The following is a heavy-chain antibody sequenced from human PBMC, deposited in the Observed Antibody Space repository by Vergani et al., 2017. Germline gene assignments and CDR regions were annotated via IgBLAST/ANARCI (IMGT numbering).Heavy chain of an antibody. V-gene: IGHV4-30-4*08. D-gene: IGHD3-10*01. CDR3: ARGRVGSXSYYNGAYYYGMDV. CDR1: GGSISSGDYY. J-gene: IGHJ6*02. Sequence: QVQLQESGPGLVKPSQTLSLTCTVSGGSISSGDYYWSWIRQPPGKGLEWIGYIYYSGSTYYNPSLKSRVTISVDTSKNQFSLKLSSVTAADTAVYYCARGRVGSXSYYNGAYYYGMDVWGQGTTVTVSS. CDR2: IYYSGST.